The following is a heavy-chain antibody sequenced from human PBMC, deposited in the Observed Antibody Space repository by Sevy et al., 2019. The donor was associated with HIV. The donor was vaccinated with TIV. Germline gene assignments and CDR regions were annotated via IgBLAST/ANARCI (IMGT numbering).Heavy chain of an antibody. V-gene: IGHV3-30*18. D-gene: IGHD1-26*01. CDR3: ANAYSGSYSHSYLYALDV. J-gene: IGHJ6*02. Sequence: GGSLRLSCTGSGFSFSYYGIHWVRQAPGKGLDWVALISHDGINEYYADSVKGRFTISSDNSKNTVYLEMNRLRNEDTAIYFFANAYSGSYSHSYLYALDVWGQGTTVTVSS. CDR2: ISHDGINE. CDR1: GFSFSYYG.